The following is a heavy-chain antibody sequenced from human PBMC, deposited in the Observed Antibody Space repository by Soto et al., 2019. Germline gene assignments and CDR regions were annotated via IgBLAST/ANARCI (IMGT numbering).Heavy chain of an antibody. CDR3: ARRSSLRGIFDY. Sequence: SETLSLTCTVSGGSISSYYWSWIRQPPGKGLEWIGYIYYSGSTNYNPSLKSRVTISVDTSKNQFSLKLSSVTAADTAVYYCARRSSLRGIFDYWGQGTLVTVSS. V-gene: IGHV4-59*01. D-gene: IGHD2-2*01. CDR2: IYYSGST. J-gene: IGHJ4*02. CDR1: GGSISSYY.